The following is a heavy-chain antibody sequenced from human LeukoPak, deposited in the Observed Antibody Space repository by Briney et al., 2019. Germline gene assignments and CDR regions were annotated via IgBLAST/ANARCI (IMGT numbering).Heavy chain of an antibody. CDR2: ISAYNGNT. CDR3: ARDSRTVAGTGVDY. J-gene: IGHJ4*02. Sequence: GASVKVSCKASGYTFSSYGFSRVRQAPGQGLEWMGWISAYNGNTNYARKLQGRVTMTTDTSTSTAYMEVRSLRSDDTAVYYCARDSRTVAGTGVDYWGQGTLVTVSS. D-gene: IGHD6-19*01. V-gene: IGHV1-18*01. CDR1: GYTFSSYG.